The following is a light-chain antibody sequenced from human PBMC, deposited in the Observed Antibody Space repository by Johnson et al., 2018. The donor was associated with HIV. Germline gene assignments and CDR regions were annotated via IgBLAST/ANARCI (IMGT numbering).Light chain of an antibody. CDR3: GTWDSSLSAGYYV. V-gene: IGLV1-51*02. J-gene: IGLJ1*01. CDR1: SSNIGNNY. CDR2: ENN. Sequence: HSVLTQPPSVSAAPGQKVTISCSGSSSNIGNNYVSWYQQLPGTAPKLLIYENNKRPSGIPDRFSGSKSGTSATLGITGLQTGDEADYYCGTWDSSLSAGYYVCGTGTKVTVL.